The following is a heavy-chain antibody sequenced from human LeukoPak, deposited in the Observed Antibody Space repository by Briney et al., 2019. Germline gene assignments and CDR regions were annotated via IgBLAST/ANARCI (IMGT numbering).Heavy chain of an antibody. D-gene: IGHD6-19*01. Sequence: SETLSLTCTVSGDTVANSRFFWAWVRQPPGKGLEWIASLSDRGSPKYSPSFQSRVSIFTDTAKNQLSLNLESVTAADTAVYYCARDPNYRDRSGYPSSFDFWGQGILVTVSS. V-gene: IGHV4-39*02. CDR1: GDTVANSRFF. J-gene: IGHJ4*02. CDR2: LSDRGSP. CDR3: ARDPNYRDRSGYPSSFDF.